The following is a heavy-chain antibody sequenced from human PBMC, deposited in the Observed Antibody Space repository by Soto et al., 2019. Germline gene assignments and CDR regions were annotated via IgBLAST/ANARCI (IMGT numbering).Heavy chain of an antibody. J-gene: IGHJ4*02. V-gene: IGHV1-2*02. Sequence: WASVKVSCKASGYSFTAYHMHWLRQAPGQGPEWMGWINPNDGGTNYAQNFQGRVSMTRDTSSSTGYMELTGLRSDDTAVYYCARDTVDGTDFWGQGTLVTVSS. CDR2: INPNDGGT. CDR3: ARDTVDGTDF. D-gene: IGHD6-19*01. CDR1: GYSFTAYH.